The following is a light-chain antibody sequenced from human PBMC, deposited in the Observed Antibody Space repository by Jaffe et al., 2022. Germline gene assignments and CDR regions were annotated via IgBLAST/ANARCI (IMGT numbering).Light chain of an antibody. CDR1: SSDIGPYTR. J-gene: IGLJ2*01. Sequence: QSALTQPPSVSGSPGQSVTISCTGTSSDIGPYTRVSWYQQPPGTAPKLMISEVTNRPSGVPDRFSGSKSGNTASLTISGLQAEDEADYYCSSYTSSSTLVFGGGTKLTVL. V-gene: IGLV2-18*02. CDR3: SSYTSSSTLV. CDR2: EVT.